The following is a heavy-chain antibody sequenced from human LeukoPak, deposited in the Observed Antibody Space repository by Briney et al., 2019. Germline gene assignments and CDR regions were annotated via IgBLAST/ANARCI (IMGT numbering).Heavy chain of an antibody. Sequence: PSETLSLTCTVSGGSISSGSYYWSWIRQPAGKGLEWIGRIYTSGSTNYNPSLKSRVTISVDTSKNQFSLNLSSVTAADTAVYFCARDYIVATIGYFDYWGQGTLVTVSS. CDR1: GGSISSGSYY. CDR2: IYTSGST. V-gene: IGHV4-61*02. J-gene: IGHJ4*02. D-gene: IGHD5-12*01. CDR3: ARDYIVATIGYFDY.